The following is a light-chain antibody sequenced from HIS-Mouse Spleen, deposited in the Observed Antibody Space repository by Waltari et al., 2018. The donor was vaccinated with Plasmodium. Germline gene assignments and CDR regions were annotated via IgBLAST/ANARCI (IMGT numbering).Light chain of an antibody. V-gene: IGKV3-15*01. Sequence: EIVMTQSPATLSVSPGDRATLSCRPSQSVSSTLAWYQQKPGQAPRLLLYGASTRATGIPARFSGSGSGTEFTLTISSLQSEDFAVYYCQQYINWSFTFGPGTKVDIK. J-gene: IGKJ3*01. CDR1: QSVSST. CDR3: QQYINWSFT. CDR2: GAS.